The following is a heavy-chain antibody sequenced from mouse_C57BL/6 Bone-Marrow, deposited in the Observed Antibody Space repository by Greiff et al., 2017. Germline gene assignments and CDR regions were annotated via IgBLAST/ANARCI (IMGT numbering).Heavy chain of an antibody. D-gene: IGHD1-1*01. CDR1: GYTFTDYY. Sequence: VQLQQSGPELVKPGASVKISCKASGYTFTDYYLNWVKQSHGKSLEWIGDINPNNGGTSYNQKFKGKATLTVDKSSSTAYMELRSLTSEDSAVYYCARSGYYGSSYVGAMDYWGQGTSVTVSS. J-gene: IGHJ4*01. V-gene: IGHV1-26*01. CDR2: INPNNGGT. CDR3: ARSGYYGSSYVGAMDY.